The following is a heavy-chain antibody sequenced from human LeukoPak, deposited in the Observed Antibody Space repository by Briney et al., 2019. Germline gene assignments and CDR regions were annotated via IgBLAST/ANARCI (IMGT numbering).Heavy chain of an antibody. CDR3: ARAPDEGSGWYYFDY. D-gene: IGHD6-19*01. V-gene: IGHV1-69*04. CDR2: MIPIFGIA. Sequence: SVTVSCTASVGTFSSYAISWVRQAAGQELEGMGRMIPIFGIANYAQKFQGRVTITADKSTSTAYMELSSLRSEDTAVYYCARAPDEGSGWYYFDYWGQGTLVTVSS. CDR1: VGTFSSYA. J-gene: IGHJ4*02.